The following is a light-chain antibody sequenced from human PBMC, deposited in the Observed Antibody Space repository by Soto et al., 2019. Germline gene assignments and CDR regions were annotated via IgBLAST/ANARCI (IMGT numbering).Light chain of an antibody. J-gene: IGKJ1*01. CDR3: QQYHIYSWT. CDR2: KAS. Sequence: DIQMTQSPSTLSGSVGDRVTITCRASQTISSWLAWYQQKPGKAPKLLIYKASTLKSGVPSRFSGSGSGTEFTLTISSLQADDFATYYCQQYHIYSWTFGQGTKV. CDR1: QTISSW. V-gene: IGKV1-5*03.